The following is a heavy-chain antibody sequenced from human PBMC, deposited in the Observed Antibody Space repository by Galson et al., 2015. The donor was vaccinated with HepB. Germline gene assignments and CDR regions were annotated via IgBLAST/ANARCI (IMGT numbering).Heavy chain of an antibody. J-gene: IGHJ6*02. CDR3: ARDMVRGVTLSPIYYYYGMDV. Sequence: SVKVSCKASGYTFTSYGIRWVRQAPGQGLEWMGWISAYNGNKNYAQKLQGRVTMTTDTSTSTAYMELRSLRSDDTAVYYCARDMVRGVTLSPIYYYYGMDVWGQGTTVTVSS. CDR2: ISAYNGNK. D-gene: IGHD3-10*01. V-gene: IGHV1-18*01. CDR1: GYTFTSYG.